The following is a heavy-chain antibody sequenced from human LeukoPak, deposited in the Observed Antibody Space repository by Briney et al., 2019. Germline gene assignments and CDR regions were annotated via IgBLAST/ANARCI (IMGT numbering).Heavy chain of an antibody. CDR2: IGAKNGNT. CDR3: ARDDCSGGSCSEGYYFDY. D-gene: IGHD2-15*01. V-gene: IGHV1-18*01. J-gene: IGHJ4*02. Sequence: ASVKVSCKASGGTFSSYAISWVRQAPGQGLEWLGWIGAKNGNTKYAKKFQDRVTTTTDTSTTTAYMELRSLTSDDTAVYYCARDDCSGGSCSEGYYFDYWGQGSLVSVSS. CDR1: GGTFSSYA.